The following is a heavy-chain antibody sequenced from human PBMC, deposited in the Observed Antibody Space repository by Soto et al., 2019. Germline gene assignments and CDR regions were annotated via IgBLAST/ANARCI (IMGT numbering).Heavy chain of an antibody. D-gene: IGHD4-17*01. Sequence: EVQLLESGGGLVQTGGSLRLSCAASGFTFSSYAMSWVRQAPGKGLEWVSAISGSGGSTYYADSVKGRFTISRDNSKNTLYLQMNSLRAEDTAVYYCAKDGGLRRNAIDPIYYYYGMDVWGQGTTVTVSS. CDR2: ISGSGGST. V-gene: IGHV3-23*01. J-gene: IGHJ6*02. CDR3: AKDGGLRRNAIDPIYYYYGMDV. CDR1: GFTFSSYA.